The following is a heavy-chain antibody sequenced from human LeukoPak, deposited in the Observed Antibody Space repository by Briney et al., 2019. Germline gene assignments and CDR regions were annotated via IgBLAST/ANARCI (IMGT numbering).Heavy chain of an antibody. V-gene: IGHV4-39*01. CDR3: ARQRADYYYYYVDV. CDR2: IYYSETT. Sequence: SETLSLTCTVSSGSINTANYYWGWLRQPPGKGLEWIGSIYYSETTYDNPSLKSRVTISIETSKNQFSLRLSSVTASDTAVYYCARQRADYYYYYVDVWGEGTTVAVS. CDR1: SGSINTANYY. J-gene: IGHJ6*03.